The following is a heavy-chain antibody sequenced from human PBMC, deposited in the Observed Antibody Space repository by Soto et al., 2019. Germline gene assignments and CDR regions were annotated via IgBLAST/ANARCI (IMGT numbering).Heavy chain of an antibody. Sequence: QVQLVQSGAEVKKPGSSVKVSCKASGGIFSTYAISWLRQAPGQGFEWMGGIIPLFGTPNYAQRFQGRVTITEDEYTSTAYMELRRLRSEDTYVYYCAGDRDYCGSGYYYNRIDFWGQGTQVTVSS. V-gene: IGHV1-69*01. CDR1: GGIFSTYA. J-gene: IGHJ4*02. CDR3: AGDRDYCGSGYYYNRIDF. D-gene: IGHD3-10*01. CDR2: IIPLFGTP.